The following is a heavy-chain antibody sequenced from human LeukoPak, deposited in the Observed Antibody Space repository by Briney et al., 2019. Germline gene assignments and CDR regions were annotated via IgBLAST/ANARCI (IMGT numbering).Heavy chain of an antibody. CDR1: GGTFSSHA. CDR3: ARGRRTEYYYYYMDV. CDR2: IIPIFGTA. J-gene: IGHJ6*03. Sequence: SVKVSCKASGGTFSSHAISWVRQAPGQGLEWMGGIIPIFGTANYAQKFQGRVTITTDESTSTAYMELSSLRSEDTAVYYCARGRRTEYYYYYMDVWGKGTTVTVSS. V-gene: IGHV1-69*05. D-gene: IGHD6-25*01.